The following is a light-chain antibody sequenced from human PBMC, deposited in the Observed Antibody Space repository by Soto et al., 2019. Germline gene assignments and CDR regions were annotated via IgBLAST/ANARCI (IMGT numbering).Light chain of an antibody. J-gene: IGLJ1*01. CDR2: EVS. V-gene: IGLV2-14*01. CDR3: SSFTSSSTYV. Sequence: QSALTQPASVSGSPGQSITISCTGTSSDVGGYKYVSWYQQHPGKAPKLIIYEVSNRPSGVSNRFSGSKSGNTASLTISGLQAEDETDCYCSSFTSSSTYVFGTGTKVTVL. CDR1: SSDVGGYKY.